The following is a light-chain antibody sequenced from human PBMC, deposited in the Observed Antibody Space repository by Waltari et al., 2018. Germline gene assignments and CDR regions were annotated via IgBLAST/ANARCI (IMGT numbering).Light chain of an antibody. CDR3: QQSFTTLWT. CDR1: KSISVY. CDR2: GAT. Sequence: DIQMTQSPSTLSASVGDRVTISGRAGKSISVYLNWYQPKHGEAPKLLIHGATTLENGVPTSFSGSGSGTEFTLTISTLQPEDFATYYCQQSFTTLWTFGQGTEVEIK. V-gene: IGKV1-39*01. J-gene: IGKJ1*01.